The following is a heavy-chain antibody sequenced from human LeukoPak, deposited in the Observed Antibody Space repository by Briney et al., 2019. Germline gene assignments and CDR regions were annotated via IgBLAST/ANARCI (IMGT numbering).Heavy chain of an antibody. Sequence: PGGSLRLSCAASGFTFSSYAMSWVRQAPGKGLEWVSAISGSGGSTYYADSVKGRFTISRDNSKNTLYLQMNSLRAEDTAVYYCAKDLNYYGSSGYLSWGQGTLVTVSS. CDR2: ISGSGGST. J-gene: IGHJ5*02. CDR1: GFTFSSYA. V-gene: IGHV3-23*01. CDR3: AKDLNYYGSSGYLS. D-gene: IGHD3-22*01.